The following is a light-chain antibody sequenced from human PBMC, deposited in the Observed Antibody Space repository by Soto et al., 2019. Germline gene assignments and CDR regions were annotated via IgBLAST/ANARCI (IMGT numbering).Light chain of an antibody. V-gene: IGLV2-8*01. CDR1: SRDIGAYNY. J-gene: IGLJ2*01. CDR3: CSYAGSYTV. Sequence: QSVLTQPPSASGSPGQSVTISCTGTSRDIGAYNYVSWYQQHPGQAPRVMIYDVTKRPSGVPDRFSGSKSGNTASLTVSGLQAEDEADYYCCSYAGSYTVFGGGTKVTVL. CDR2: DVT.